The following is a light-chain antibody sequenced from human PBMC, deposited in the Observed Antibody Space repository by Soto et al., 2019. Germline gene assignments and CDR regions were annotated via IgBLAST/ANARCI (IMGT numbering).Light chain of an antibody. CDR2: GAS. J-gene: IGKJ1*01. Sequence: VLTQSAGTLSLSPGDRATLSCRASQSVSSNYLAWYQQKPGQAPRLLIYGASTRATGIPDRFSGSGSGTDFTLTISRLEPEDSAVYYCQQYGSSPTWTFGQGTKVDIK. CDR1: QSVSSNY. CDR3: QQYGSSPTWT. V-gene: IGKV3-20*01.